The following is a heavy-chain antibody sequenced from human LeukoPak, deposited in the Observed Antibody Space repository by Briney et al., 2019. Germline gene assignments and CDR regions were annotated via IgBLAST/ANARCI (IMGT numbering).Heavy chain of an antibody. Sequence: SETLSLTCTVSGYSISSGYYWGWIRQPPGKGLEWIGRIYHSGSTYYNPSLKSRVTISVDTSKNRFSLKLCSVTAADTAVYYCARTGYSSGWFGGDWFDPWGQGTLVTVSS. D-gene: IGHD6-19*01. CDR1: GYSISSGYY. J-gene: IGHJ5*02. CDR3: ARTGYSSGWFGGDWFDP. CDR2: IYHSGST. V-gene: IGHV4-38-2*02.